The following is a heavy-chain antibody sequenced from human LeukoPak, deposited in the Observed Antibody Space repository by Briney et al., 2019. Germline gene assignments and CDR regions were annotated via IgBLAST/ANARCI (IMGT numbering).Heavy chain of an antibody. CDR1: GYSISSGYY. V-gene: IGHV4-38-2*02. CDR2: IYHSGST. Sequence: SETLSLTCAVSGYSISSGYYWGWIRQPPGKGLEWIGSIYHSGSTYYNPSLKSRVTISVDTSKNQFSLKLSSVTAADTAVYYCARDQNQLLWFYWGQGTLVTVSS. J-gene: IGHJ4*02. D-gene: IGHD2-2*01. CDR3: ARDQNQLLWFY.